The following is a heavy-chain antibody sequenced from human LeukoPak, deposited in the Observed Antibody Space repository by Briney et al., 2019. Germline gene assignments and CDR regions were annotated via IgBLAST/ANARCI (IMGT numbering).Heavy chain of an antibody. CDR3: ARDRLRRCSSTSCYSSYYYGMDV. Sequence: PSQTLSLTCTVSGGSISSGDYYWSWIRQPPGKGLEWIGYIYYSGSTYYNPSLKSRVTISVDTSKNQFSLKLSSVTAADTAVYYCARDRLRRCSSTSCYSSYYYGMDVWGQGTTVTVSS. V-gene: IGHV4-30-4*01. CDR1: GGSISSGDYY. J-gene: IGHJ6*02. CDR2: IYYSGST. D-gene: IGHD2-2*01.